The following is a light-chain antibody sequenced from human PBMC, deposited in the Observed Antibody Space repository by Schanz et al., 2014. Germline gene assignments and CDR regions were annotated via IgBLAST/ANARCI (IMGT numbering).Light chain of an antibody. V-gene: IGKV3-20*01. CDR2: GAS. Sequence: EIVMTQSPATLSVSPGERATLSCRASQSVSSYLAWYQHIPGQAPRLLIYGASSRATGIPDRFSGSGSGTDFTLTISRLEPEDFAVYYCQQYGSSPYTFGQGTKLEIK. CDR3: QQYGSSPYT. CDR1: QSVSSY. J-gene: IGKJ2*01.